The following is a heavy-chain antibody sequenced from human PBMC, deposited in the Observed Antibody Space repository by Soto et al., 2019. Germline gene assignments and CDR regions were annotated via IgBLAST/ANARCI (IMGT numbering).Heavy chain of an antibody. D-gene: IGHD2-8*01. Sequence: SVKVSFKASGFTFSNYGLNWVRQAPGQGLEWMGWVSANNGHTNYAQNLQGRVSMTTDTSTSTAYMELRGLTFDDTAVYYCARDIESVTAKHFFYYYAMDVWGQGTKVTVYS. CDR2: VSANNGHT. CDR1: GFTFSNYG. J-gene: IGHJ6*02. CDR3: ARDIESVTAKHFFYYYAMDV. V-gene: IGHV1-18*01.